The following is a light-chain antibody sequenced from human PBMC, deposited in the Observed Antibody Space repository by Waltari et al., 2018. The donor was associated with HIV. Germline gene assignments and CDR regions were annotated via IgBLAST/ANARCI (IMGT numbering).Light chain of an antibody. CDR3: LLSYSGARPWV. CDR2: DTS. J-gene: IGLJ3*02. V-gene: IGLV7-46*01. Sequence: QAVVTQEPSLTVSPGGTVTLTCDSTTGAITDGHNPPWFQQKPGQAPRTLIFDTSNRHSWTPARFSGSLLGGKPALTLSGAQPEDEAEYYCLLSYSGARPWVFGGGTKLTVL. CDR1: TGAITDGHN.